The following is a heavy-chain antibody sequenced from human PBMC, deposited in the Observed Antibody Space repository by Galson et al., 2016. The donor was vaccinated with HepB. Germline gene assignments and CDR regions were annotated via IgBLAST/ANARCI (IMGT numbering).Heavy chain of an antibody. J-gene: IGHJ4*02. CDR2: ITSNGGST. Sequence: SLRLSCAASGFLFSSYNMLWVRQAPGRGLEYVSAITSNGGSTIYADSVKGRFTISRDNSKNTLYLQMGSLRLEDTAVYYCTRGRSFDYWGQGTLVTVSS. V-gene: IGHV3-64*02. CDR1: GFLFSSYN. D-gene: IGHD3-10*01. CDR3: TRGRSFDY.